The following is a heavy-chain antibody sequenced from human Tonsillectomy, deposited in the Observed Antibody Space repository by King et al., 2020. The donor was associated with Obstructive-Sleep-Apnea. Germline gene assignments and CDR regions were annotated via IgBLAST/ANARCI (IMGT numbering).Heavy chain of an antibody. J-gene: IGHJ6*02. D-gene: IGHD6-19*01. CDR2: IFSNDAQ. CDR1: GFSLSNARMG. V-gene: IGHV2-26*01. Sequence: VTLKASGPVLVKPTETLTLTCTVSGFSLSNARMGVSWIRQPPGKAREWLAHIFSNDAQTSRTLLKSRLTHSKDTSKSQVVLTMTNLDPVDTATYYCARTVAPRAVAGMEDGLDVWGQGTTVTVSS. CDR3: ARTVAPRAVAGMEDGLDV.